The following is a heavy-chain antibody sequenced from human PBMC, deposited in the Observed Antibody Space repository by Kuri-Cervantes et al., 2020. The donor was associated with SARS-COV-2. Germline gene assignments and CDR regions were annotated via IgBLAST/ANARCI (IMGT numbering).Heavy chain of an antibody. CDR3: ARDLLNYYDSSGYGY. Sequence: GESLKISCAASGFTFSDYYMSWIRQAPGKGLEWVSYISSSGSTIYYADSVKGRFTISRDNAMNSLYLQMNSLRAEDTAVYYCARDLLNYYDSSGYGYWGQGTLVTVSS. CDR1: GFTFSDYY. D-gene: IGHD3-22*01. V-gene: IGHV3-11*01. CDR2: ISSSGSTI. J-gene: IGHJ4*02.